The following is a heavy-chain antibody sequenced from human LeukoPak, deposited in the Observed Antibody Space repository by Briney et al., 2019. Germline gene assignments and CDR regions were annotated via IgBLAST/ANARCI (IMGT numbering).Heavy chain of an antibody. V-gene: IGHV3-21*01. J-gene: IGHJ4*02. Sequence: GGSLRLSCAASGFTFSSYSMNWVRQAPGKGLEWVSSISSSSSYIYYADSVKGRFTISRDNAKNSLYLQMNSLRAEDTAVYYCARGVRDGSGSFDYWGQGTLVTVSS. CDR2: ISSSSSYI. CDR3: ARGVRDGSGSFDY. D-gene: IGHD3-10*01. CDR1: GFTFSSYS.